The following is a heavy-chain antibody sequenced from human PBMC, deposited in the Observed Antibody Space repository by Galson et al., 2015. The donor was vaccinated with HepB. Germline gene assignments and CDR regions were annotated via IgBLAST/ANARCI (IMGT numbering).Heavy chain of an antibody. CDR2: ITWNSGSI. V-gene: IGHV3-9*01. CDR3: AKDSGAEYYYYMDV. CDR1: GFTFDDYA. Sequence: SLRLSCAASGFTFDDYAMHWVRQAPGKGLEWVSGITWNSGSIGYADSVKGRFTISRDNAKNSLYLQMNSLRAEDTALYYCAKDSGAEYYYYMDVWGKGTTVTVSS. J-gene: IGHJ6*03. D-gene: IGHD1-26*01.